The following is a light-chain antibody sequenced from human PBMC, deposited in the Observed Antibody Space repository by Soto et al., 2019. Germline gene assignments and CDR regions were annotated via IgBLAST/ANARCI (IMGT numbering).Light chain of an antibody. CDR1: ESLVYYNGETY. V-gene: IGKV2-30*01. J-gene: IGKJ2*01. CDR2: KVS. Sequence: DVVLTQSPLSLPVTLGQPASISCRSDESLVYYNGETYLNWFQQRPGQSPRRLISKVSNRDSGVPDRFSGSGSGTDFTLKISRVEAEDVGLYYCMQGSHWPYTFGQGTKVEI. CDR3: MQGSHWPYT.